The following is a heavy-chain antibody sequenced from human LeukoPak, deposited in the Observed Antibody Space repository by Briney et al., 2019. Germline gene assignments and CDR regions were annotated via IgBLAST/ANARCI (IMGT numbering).Heavy chain of an antibody. CDR3: AKDSEERGYYYDSSVGPGNAFDI. D-gene: IGHD3-22*01. CDR1: GFTFSSYA. Sequence: PGGSLRLSCAASGFTFSSYAMSWVRQAPGKGLEWVSAISGSGGSTYYADSVKGRFTISRDNSKNTLYLQMNSLRAEDTAVYYCAKDSEERGYYYDSSVGPGNAFDIWGQGTMVTVSS. CDR2: ISGSGGST. V-gene: IGHV3-23*01. J-gene: IGHJ3*02.